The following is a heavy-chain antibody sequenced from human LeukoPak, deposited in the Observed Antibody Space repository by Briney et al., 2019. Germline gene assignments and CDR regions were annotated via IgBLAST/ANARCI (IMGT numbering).Heavy chain of an antibody. J-gene: IGHJ4*02. CDR1: GFTFSSYW. V-gene: IGHV3-7*01. CDR2: IKQDGSEK. D-gene: IGHD3-22*01. CDR3: AREGGRGDSSGYYSVADY. Sequence: GGSLRLSCAASGFTFSSYWMYWVRQAPGKGLEWVAMIKQDGSEKYYVDSVKGRFTISRDNAKNSLYLQMNSLRAEDTAVYYCAREGGRGDSSGYYSVADYWGQGTLVTVSS.